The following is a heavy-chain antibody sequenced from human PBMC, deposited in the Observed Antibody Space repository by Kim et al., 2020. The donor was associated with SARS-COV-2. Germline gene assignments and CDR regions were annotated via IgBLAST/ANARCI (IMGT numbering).Heavy chain of an antibody. CDR2: IKQDGSEK. V-gene: IGHV3-7*01. CDR3: AREGVAGYGDRGLYFDY. CDR1: GFTFSSYW. J-gene: IGHJ4*02. D-gene: IGHD4-17*01. Sequence: GGSLRLSCAASGFTFSSYWMSWVRQAPGKGLEWVANIKQDGSEKYYVDSVKGRFTISRDNAKNSLYLQMNSLRAEDTAVYYCAREGVAGYGDRGLYFDYWGQGTLVTVSS.